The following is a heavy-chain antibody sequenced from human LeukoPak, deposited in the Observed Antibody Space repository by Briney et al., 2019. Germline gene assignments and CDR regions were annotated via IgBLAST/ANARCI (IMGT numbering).Heavy chain of an antibody. CDR1: GGAISSSNYC. CDR3: ARNRTVTDWFFDL. V-gene: IGHV4-39*01. CDR2: IYNSGSI. J-gene: IGHJ2*01. D-gene: IGHD4-17*01. Sequence: SETLSLTCTVSGGAISSSNYCGCWSRHPPRKLQGWIGSIYNSGSIVYNPSLKSRVAISVDTSRNQFSLKLNSVIASDTAVYYCARNRTVTDWFFDLWGRGTLVTVSS.